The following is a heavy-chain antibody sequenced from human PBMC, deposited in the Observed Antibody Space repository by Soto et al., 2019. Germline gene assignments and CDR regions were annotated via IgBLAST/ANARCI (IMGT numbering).Heavy chain of an antibody. J-gene: IGHJ6*02. V-gene: IGHV1-2*02. D-gene: IGHD4-4*01. Sequence: GASVKVSCKASGYTFTSYAMHWVRQAPGQGLEWMGWINPNSGGTNYAQKFQGRVTMTRDTSISTAYMELSRLRSDDTAVYYCARDTVTTRGYYYGMDVWGQGTTVIVSS. CDR1: GYTFTSYA. CDR3: ARDTVTTRGYYYGMDV. CDR2: INPNSGGT.